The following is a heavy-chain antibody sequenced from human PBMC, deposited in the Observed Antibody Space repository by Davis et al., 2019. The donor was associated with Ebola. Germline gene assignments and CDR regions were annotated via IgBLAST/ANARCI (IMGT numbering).Heavy chain of an antibody. V-gene: IGHV3-73*01. J-gene: IGHJ6*02. CDR1: GFSFSSYW. Sequence: GESLKISCAASGFSFSSYWMHWVRQASGKGLEWVGRIRSKANSYATAYAASVKGRFTISRDDSKNTAYLQMNSLKTEDTAVYYCTLTTVTTDVWGQGTTVTVSS. D-gene: IGHD4-17*01. CDR2: IRSKANSYAT. CDR3: TLTTVTTDV.